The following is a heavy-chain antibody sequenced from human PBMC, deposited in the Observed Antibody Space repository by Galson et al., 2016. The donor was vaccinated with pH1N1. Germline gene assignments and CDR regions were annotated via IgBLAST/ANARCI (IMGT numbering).Heavy chain of an antibody. CDR2: IRSTGSDV. D-gene: IGHD2-21*01. J-gene: IGHJ5*02. CDR3: AREVFAFKYLFDP. CDR1: GFTFNNYN. V-gene: IGHV3-21*01. Sequence: SLRLSCAASGFTFNNYNMDWVRQVPGKGLEWVSSIRSTGSDVHYGDSVKGRFTIFRDNAKNSLYLQMNSLRVEDTGVYFYAREVFAFKYLFDPWSQGTPVTVSS.